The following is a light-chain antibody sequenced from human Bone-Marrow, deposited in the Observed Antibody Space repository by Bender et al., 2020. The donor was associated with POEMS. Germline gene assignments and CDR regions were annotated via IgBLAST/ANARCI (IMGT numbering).Light chain of an antibody. CDR1: TLPTKH. CDR2: EDT. V-gene: IGLV3-10*01. Sequence: YELTQPPSVSVSPGQTARITCSGDTLPTKHCYWYQQKSGQAPVLVSYEDTKRPSGIPERFSGSSSGTMATLTITGAQVEDEADYYCYSAADSDVLFGGGTKLTVL. J-gene: IGLJ2*01. CDR3: YSAADSDVL.